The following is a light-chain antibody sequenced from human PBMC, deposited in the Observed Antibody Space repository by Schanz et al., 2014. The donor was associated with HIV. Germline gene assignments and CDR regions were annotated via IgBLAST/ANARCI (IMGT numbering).Light chain of an antibody. CDR1: TGTVTSDHY. CDR2: DTS. CDR3: LLSYGDPRGL. J-gene: IGLJ2*01. V-gene: IGLV7-46*01. Sequence: QAVVTQEPSLTVSPGGTVTLTCGSSTGTVTSDHYPYWFQQKPGQAPRTLIFDTSIKHSWTPARFSGSLLGGKAALTLSGAQPEDEADYYCLLSYGDPRGLFGGGTKLTVL.